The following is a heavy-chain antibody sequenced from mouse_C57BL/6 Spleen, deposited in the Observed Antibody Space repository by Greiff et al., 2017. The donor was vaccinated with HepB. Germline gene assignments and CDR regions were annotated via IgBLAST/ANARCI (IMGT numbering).Heavy chain of an antibody. D-gene: IGHD2-3*01. CDR1: GYAFSSSW. CDR2: IYPGDGDT. J-gene: IGHJ2*01. V-gene: IGHV1-82*01. CDR3: ARSVYDGYYVDYFDY. Sequence: VKLQESGPELVKPGASVKISCKASGYAFSSSWMNWVKQRPGKGLEWIGRIYPGDGDTNYNGKFKGKATLTADKSSSTAYMQLSSLTSEDSAVYFCARSVYDGYYVDYFDYWGQGTTLTVSS.